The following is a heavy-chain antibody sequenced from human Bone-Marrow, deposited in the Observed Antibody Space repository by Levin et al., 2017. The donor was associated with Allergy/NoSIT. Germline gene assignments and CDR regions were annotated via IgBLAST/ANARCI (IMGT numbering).Heavy chain of an antibody. Sequence: SQTLSLTCAVYGGSFSGYYWSWIRQPPGKGLEWIGEINHSGSTNYNPSLKSRVTISVDTSKNQFSLKLSSVTAADTAVYYCARGRGVLLWFRAFFFDYWGQGTLVTVSS. D-gene: IGHD3-10*01. V-gene: IGHV4-34*01. CDR2: INHSGST. J-gene: IGHJ4*02. CDR1: GGSFSGYY. CDR3: ARGRGVLLWFRAFFFDY.